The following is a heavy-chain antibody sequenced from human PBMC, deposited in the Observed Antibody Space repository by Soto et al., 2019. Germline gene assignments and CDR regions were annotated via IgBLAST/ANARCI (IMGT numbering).Heavy chain of an antibody. CDR2: IIPTFGTA. CDR1: GGTFSSYA. V-gene: IGHV1-69*06. D-gene: IGHD6-6*01. J-gene: IGHJ6*02. CDR3: ARTFSSSPAYYYGMDV. Sequence: EASVKVSCKASGGTFSSYAISWVRQAPGQGLEWMGGIIPTFGTANYAQKFQGRVTITADKSTSTAYMELSSLRSEDTAVYYCARTFSSSPAYYYGMDVWGQGTTVTVSS.